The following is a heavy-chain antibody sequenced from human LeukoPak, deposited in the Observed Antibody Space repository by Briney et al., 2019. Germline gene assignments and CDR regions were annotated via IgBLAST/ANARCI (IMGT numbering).Heavy chain of an antibody. Sequence: GGSLRLSCAASGLSIGDNSMHWVRQAPGKGLEWVSLISWDESTTYYSDSVKGRFTVSRDSSKNSLHLQMNSLRTGDTALYYCARGPNRWWVVSRNWGMDVWGQGTTVTVSS. D-gene: IGHD2-15*01. V-gene: IGHV3-43*01. CDR3: ARGPNRWWVVSRNWGMDV. J-gene: IGHJ6*02. CDR1: GLSIGDNS. CDR2: ISWDESTT.